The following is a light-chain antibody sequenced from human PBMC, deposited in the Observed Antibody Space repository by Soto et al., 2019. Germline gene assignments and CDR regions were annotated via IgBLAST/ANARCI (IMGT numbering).Light chain of an antibody. CDR1: QSVSSY. CDR2: DAS. V-gene: IGKV3-11*01. J-gene: IGKJ5*01. CDR3: QQRSNWPRLT. Sequence: EIVLTQSPATLSLSPGERATLSCRASQSVSSYLAWYQQKPGQAPRLLIYDASNRATGIPARFSGSGSGTDFTLTISSPEPEDFAVYYCQQRSNWPRLTFGQGTRLEVK.